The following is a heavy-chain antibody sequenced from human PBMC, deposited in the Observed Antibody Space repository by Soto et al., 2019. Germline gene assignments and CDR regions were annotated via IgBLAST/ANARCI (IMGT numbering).Heavy chain of an antibody. J-gene: IGHJ6*02. Sequence: QVQLVQSGAEVKKPGASVKVSCKASGYTFTCYYMHWVRQAPGQGLEWMGWINPNSGGTNYAQKFQGWVTMTRDTSISPADMELSRLRSDDTAVYYCSRGGFGSAMVTAVWGQGNTVTVSS. CDR1: GYTFTCYY. CDR2: INPNSGGT. V-gene: IGHV1-2*04. D-gene: IGHD5-18*01. CDR3: SRGGFGSAMVTAV.